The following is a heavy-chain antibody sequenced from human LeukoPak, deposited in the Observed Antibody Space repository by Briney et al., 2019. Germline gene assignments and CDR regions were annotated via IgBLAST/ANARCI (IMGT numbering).Heavy chain of an antibody. CDR1: GGSISSYY. CDR3: ARLTRNYYYYMDA. D-gene: IGHD4/OR15-4a*01. Sequence: SETLSLTCTVSGGSISSYYWSWIRQPPGKGLEWIGYIYTSGSTNYNPSLKSRVTISVDTSKNQFSLKLSSVTAADTAVYYCARLTRNYYYYMDAWGKGTTVTVSS. J-gene: IGHJ6*03. CDR2: IYTSGST. V-gene: IGHV4-4*09.